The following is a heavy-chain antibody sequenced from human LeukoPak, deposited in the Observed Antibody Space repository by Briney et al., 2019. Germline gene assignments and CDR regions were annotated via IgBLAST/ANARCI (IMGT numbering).Heavy chain of an antibody. CDR2: IRNDGSNK. D-gene: IGHD1-1*01. CDR1: GFTFSSYG. CDR3: AKDCHNWNDLYYYYMDV. V-gene: IGHV3-30*02. J-gene: IGHJ6*03. Sequence: GGSLRLSCAASGFTFSSYGMYWVRQAPGKGLEWVTFIRNDGSNKYYADSVKGRFTISRDNSKNTLYLQMNSLRAEDTAVYYCAKDCHNWNDLYYYYMDVWGKGTMVTVSS.